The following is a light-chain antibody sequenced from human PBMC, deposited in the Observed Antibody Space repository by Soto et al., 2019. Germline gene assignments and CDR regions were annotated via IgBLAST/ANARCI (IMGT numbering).Light chain of an antibody. J-gene: IGKJ2*01. CDR1: QSVSSY. V-gene: IGKV3-11*01. Sequence: EIVLTQSPATLSLSPGERATLSCRASQSVSSYLAWYQHKPGQAPRLLIYDASTRATGIPARFSGSGSRTDFPLTISSLEPEDFAVYSCDQRSDWPPGYTFGQGTKLEIK. CDR3: DQRSDWPPGYT. CDR2: DAS.